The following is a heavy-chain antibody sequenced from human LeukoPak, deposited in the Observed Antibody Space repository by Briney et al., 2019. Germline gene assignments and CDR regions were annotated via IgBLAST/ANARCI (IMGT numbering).Heavy chain of an antibody. CDR3: ARRAQVERRHSQFDY. J-gene: IGHJ4*02. CDR2: INPSGGST. V-gene: IGHV1-46*01. D-gene: IGHD1-1*01. Sequence: ASVKVSCKASGYIFTSSYIHRVRQAPGQGLEWMGMINPSGGSTGYAQKFQGRVTMTRDMSTSTVYMELSSLRSEDTAVFYCARRAQVERRHSQFDYWGQGTLVTVSS. CDR1: GYIFTSSY.